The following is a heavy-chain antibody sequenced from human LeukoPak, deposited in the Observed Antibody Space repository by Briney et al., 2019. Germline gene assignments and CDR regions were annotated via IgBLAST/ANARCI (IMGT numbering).Heavy chain of an antibody. V-gene: IGHV3-23*01. CDR2: ISGSGGST. J-gene: IGHJ4*02. CDR1: GFTFSSYA. D-gene: IGHD1-26*01. Sequence: GGSLRLSCAASGFTFSSYAMSWVRQAPGKGLEWVSAISGSGGSTYYADSVKGRFTISRDNSKNTLYLQMDSLRAEDTAVYYCAKLPKYSGGYHYFDYWGQGTLVTVSS. CDR3: AKLPKYSGGYHYFDY.